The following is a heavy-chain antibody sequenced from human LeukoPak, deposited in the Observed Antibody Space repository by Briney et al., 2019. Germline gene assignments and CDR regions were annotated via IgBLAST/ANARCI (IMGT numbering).Heavy chain of an antibody. Sequence: GGSLRLSCVASEFSVSTNYMTWVRQAPGKGLEWVSVIYSGGNTYYADSVKGRFTISRDNAKNSLYLQMDSLRAEDTALYYCAKDTPGMGFDYWGQGTPVTVSS. V-gene: IGHV3-53*05. J-gene: IGHJ4*02. CDR2: IYSGGNT. D-gene: IGHD6-13*01. CDR1: EFSVSTNY. CDR3: AKDTPGMGFDY.